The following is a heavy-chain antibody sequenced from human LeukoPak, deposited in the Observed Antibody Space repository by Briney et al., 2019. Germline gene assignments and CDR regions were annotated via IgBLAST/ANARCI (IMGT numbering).Heavy chain of an antibody. D-gene: IGHD2-8*01. CDR2: ISSSSSYI. CDR3: ARTVWGMLPGQYYYYYYYMDV. V-gene: IGHV3-21*01. Sequence: GGSLRLSCAASGSTFSSYSMNWVRQAPGKGPEWVSSISSSSSYIYYADSVKGRFTISRDNAKNSLYLQMNSQRAEDTAVYYCARTVWGMLPGQYYYYYYYMDVWGKGTTVTISS. CDR1: GSTFSSYS. J-gene: IGHJ6*03.